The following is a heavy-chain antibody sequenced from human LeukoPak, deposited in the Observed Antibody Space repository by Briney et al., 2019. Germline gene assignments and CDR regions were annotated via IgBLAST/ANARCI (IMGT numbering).Heavy chain of an antibody. CDR1: GGSFSGYY. D-gene: IGHD2-21*01. CDR3: ARDLVDWLDP. CDR2: INHSGST. J-gene: IGHJ5*02. Sequence: SETLSLTCAVYGGSFSGYYWSWIRQPPGKGLEWIGEINHSGSTNYNPSLKSRVTISVDTSKNQFSLKLSSVTAADTAVYYCARDLVDWLDPWGQGTLVTVSS. V-gene: IGHV4-34*01.